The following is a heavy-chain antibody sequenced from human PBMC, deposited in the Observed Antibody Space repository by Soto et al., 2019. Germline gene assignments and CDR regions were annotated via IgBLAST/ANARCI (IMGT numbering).Heavy chain of an antibody. CDR3: ASLGYCSGGSCLLDYYYYYGMDA. J-gene: IGHJ6*02. Sequence: GASVKVSCKASGGTFSSYAISWVRQAPGQGLEWMGGIIPIFGTANYAQKFQGRVTITADESTSTAYMELSSLRPEDTAVYYCASLGYCSGGSCLLDYYYYYGMDAWGQGTTVTVSS. CDR1: GGTFSSYA. CDR2: IIPIFGTA. V-gene: IGHV1-69*13. D-gene: IGHD2-15*01.